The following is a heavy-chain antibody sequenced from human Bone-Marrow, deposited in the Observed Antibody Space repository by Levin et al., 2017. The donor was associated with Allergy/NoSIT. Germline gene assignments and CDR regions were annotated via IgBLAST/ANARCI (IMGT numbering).Heavy chain of an antibody. V-gene: IGHV3-33*01. CDR1: GFTFSSYG. Sequence: GGSLRLSCAASGFTFSSYGMHWVRQAPGKGLEWVAVIWYDGSNKYYADSVKGRFTISRDNSKNTLYLQMNSLRAEDTAVYYCARDSPYTYYYDSSEVASGWFDPWGQGTLVTVSS. J-gene: IGHJ5*02. D-gene: IGHD3-22*01. CDR3: ARDSPYTYYYDSSEVASGWFDP. CDR2: IWYDGSNK.